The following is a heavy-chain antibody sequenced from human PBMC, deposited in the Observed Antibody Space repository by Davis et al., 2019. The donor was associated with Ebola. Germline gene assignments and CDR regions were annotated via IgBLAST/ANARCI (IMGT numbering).Heavy chain of an antibody. J-gene: IGHJ4*02. CDR3: AREIAPCYFDY. CDR2: ISGSGGST. V-gene: IGHV3-23*01. Sequence: GGSLRPSFPPPGFTSISYAMSWVRQAPGKALEWVSAISGSGGSTYYADSVKGRFTISRDNSKNSLYLQMNRLRAEDTAVYYCAREIAPCYFDYWGQGTLVTVSS. CDR1: GFTSISYA.